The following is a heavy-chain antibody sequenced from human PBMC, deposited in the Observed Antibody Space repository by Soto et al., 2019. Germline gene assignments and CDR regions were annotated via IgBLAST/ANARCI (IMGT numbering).Heavy chain of an antibody. V-gene: IGHV1-69*13. CDR2: IIPIFGTA. CDR3: ASISTAAGDYYYYYGMDV. J-gene: IGHJ6*01. Sequence: SVKVSCKASGGTFSSYAISWVRQAPGQGLEWMGGIIPIFGTANYAQKFQGRVTITADESKSKAYMELSSLRSEDKAVYYCASISTAAGDYYYYYGMDVWGQGTTVTVS. D-gene: IGHD6-13*01. CDR1: GGTFSSYA.